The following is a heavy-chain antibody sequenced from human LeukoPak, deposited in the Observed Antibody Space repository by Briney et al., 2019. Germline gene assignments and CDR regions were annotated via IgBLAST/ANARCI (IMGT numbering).Heavy chain of an antibody. V-gene: IGHV1-18*01. D-gene: IGHD3-3*01. CDR1: GYTFTSYG. J-gene: IGHJ4*02. CDR2: ISAYNGNT. Sequence: ASVKVSCKASGYTFTSYGISWVRQAPGQGFEWMGWISAYNGNTNYAQKLQGRVTMTTDTSTSTAYMELRSLRSDDTAVYYCARDSGGFLEWLSSYWGQGTLVSVSS. CDR3: ARDSGGFLEWLSSY.